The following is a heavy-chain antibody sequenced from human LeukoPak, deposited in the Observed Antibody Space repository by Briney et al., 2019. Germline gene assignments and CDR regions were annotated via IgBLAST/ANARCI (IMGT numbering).Heavy chain of an antibody. J-gene: IGHJ5*02. CDR2: IYYIGTT. V-gene: IGHV4-59*01. CDR1: GGSINNYY. CDR3: ARDRVGASNWFDP. Sequence: PSETLSLTCTVSGGSINNYYWSWLRQPPGKGLEWIGYIYYIGTTNYNPSLKSRVTISVDTSKNQFSLKLDSVTAADTAVYYCARDRVGASNWFDPWGQGTLVTVSS. D-gene: IGHD1-26*01.